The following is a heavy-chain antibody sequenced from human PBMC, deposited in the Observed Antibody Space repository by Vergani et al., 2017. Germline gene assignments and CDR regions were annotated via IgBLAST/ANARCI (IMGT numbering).Heavy chain of an antibody. CDR3: ARERNAYYDFWSGYYTQYYFDY. CDR1: GFTFDDYG. V-gene: IGHV3-20*04. J-gene: IGHJ4*02. Sequence: EVQLVESGGGVVRPGGSLRLSCAASGFTFDDYGMSWVRQAPGKGLEWVSGINWNGGSTDYADSVKGRFTISRDNAKNSLYLQMNSLRAEDTALYYCARERNAYYDFWSGYYTQYYFDYWGQGTLVTVSS. CDR2: INWNGGST. D-gene: IGHD3-3*01.